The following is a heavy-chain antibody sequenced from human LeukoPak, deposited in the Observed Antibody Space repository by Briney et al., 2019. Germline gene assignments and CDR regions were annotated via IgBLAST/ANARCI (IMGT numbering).Heavy chain of an antibody. D-gene: IGHD3-10*01. CDR2: ITTNSSYI. CDR3: ARITMVRGVIIGNYYYYYMDV. CDR1: GFPFSRYS. V-gene: IGHV3-21*01. J-gene: IGHJ6*03. Sequence: GGSLRLSCAASGFPFSRYSLNWVRQAPGKGLEWVSSITTNSSYIYYADSVKGRFTISRDNAKNSLYLQMNSLRAEDTAVYYCARITMVRGVIIGNYYYYYMDVWGKGTTVTISS.